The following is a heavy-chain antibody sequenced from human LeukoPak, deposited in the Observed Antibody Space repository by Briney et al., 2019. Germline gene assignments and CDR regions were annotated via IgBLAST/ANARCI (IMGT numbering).Heavy chain of an antibody. CDR2: IYSGGST. D-gene: IGHD6-19*01. J-gene: IGHJ4*02. V-gene: IGHV3-66*01. CDR3: ARERNLEIAVAGTIFDC. CDR1: GFTVSGNY. Sequence: GGSLRLSCAASGFTVSGNYMSWVRQAPRKGLEWVLVIYSGGSTYYADSVKGRFTISRDNSKNTLYLQMKSLRAEDTAVYYCARERNLEIAVAGTIFDCWGQGTLVPVSS.